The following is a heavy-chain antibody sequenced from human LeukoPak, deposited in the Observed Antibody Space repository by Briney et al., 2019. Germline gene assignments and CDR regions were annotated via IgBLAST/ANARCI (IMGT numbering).Heavy chain of an antibody. CDR2: IYTGGST. D-gene: IGHD3-9*01. J-gene: IGHJ4*02. CDR1: CCPIRYLF. CDR3: ARGRYFGY. V-gene: IGHV4-4*07. Sequence: SEALSLTFNVSCCPIRYLFRGRIPPPARKGLEWIGRIYTGGSTNYNPSLKSRVTMSVDTSKNQFSLKLSSVTAADTAVYYCARGRYFGYWGQGTLVTVSS.